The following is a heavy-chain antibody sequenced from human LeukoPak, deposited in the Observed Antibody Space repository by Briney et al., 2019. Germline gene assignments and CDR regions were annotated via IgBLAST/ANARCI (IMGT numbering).Heavy chain of an antibody. Sequence: GGSLTLSCAASGFPFSTYAMTWVRQAPGKGLEWVSAVRGSGTDTYYADYVKGRFTISRDNSKNTLYLQMNSLRAEDTAIYYCAKTSRRDSAYDSPFDYWGQGTLVTVSS. V-gene: IGHV3-23*01. J-gene: IGHJ4*02. CDR3: AKTSRRDSAYDSPFDY. CDR2: VRGSGTDT. D-gene: IGHD5-12*01. CDR1: GFPFSTYA.